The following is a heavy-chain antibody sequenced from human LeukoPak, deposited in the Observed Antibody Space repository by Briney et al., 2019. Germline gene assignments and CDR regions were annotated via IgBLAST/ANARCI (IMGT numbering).Heavy chain of an antibody. CDR1: GGSISSYY. Sequence: SETLSLTCTVSGGSISSYYWSWIRQPPGKGLEWIGYIYTSGSTNYNPSLKSRVTISVDTSKNQFSLKLSSVTAADTAVYYCASPLYFYDSSGYSLLGGAFNIGAKGKR. CDR2: IYTSGST. D-gene: IGHD3-22*01. CDR3: ASPLYFYDSSGYSLLGGAFNI. V-gene: IGHV4-4*09. J-gene: IGHJ3*02.